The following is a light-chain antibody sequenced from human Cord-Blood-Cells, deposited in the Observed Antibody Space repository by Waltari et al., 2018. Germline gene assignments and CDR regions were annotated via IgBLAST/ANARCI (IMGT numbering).Light chain of an antibody. CDR1: SSDVGSYNL. J-gene: IGLJ2*01. Sequence: QSALTQPASLSGSPGQSITISCTGTSSDVGSYNLVSWYQQHPGKAPKLMIYEGSKRPSGVSNRFSGSKSGNTASLTISGRQAEDEADYYCCSYAGSSTLVFGGGTKLTVL. CDR2: EGS. CDR3: CSYAGSSTLV. V-gene: IGLV2-23*01.